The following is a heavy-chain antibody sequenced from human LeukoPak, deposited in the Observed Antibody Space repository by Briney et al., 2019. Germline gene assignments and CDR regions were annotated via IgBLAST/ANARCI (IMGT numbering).Heavy chain of an antibody. V-gene: IGHV3-7*03. CDR2: IKQDGSEK. D-gene: IGHD2-8*01. CDR3: ARVRGIRYCTNGVCYPADY. Sequence: PGGSLRLSCAASGFTFSSYWMSWVRQAPGKGLEWVANIKQDGSEKYYVDSVKGRFTISRDNAKNSLYLQMNRLRAEDTAVYYCARVRGIRYCTNGVCYPADYWGQGTLVTVSS. CDR1: GFTFSSYW. J-gene: IGHJ4*02.